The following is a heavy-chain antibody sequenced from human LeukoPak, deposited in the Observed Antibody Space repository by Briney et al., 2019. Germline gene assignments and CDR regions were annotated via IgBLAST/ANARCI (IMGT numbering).Heavy chain of an antibody. CDR3: ARSRTAMGHYYYYMDV. CDR1: GGTFSSYA. D-gene: IGHD5-18*01. CDR2: IIPIFGTA. V-gene: IGHV1-69*13. Sequence: SVKDSCKASGGTFSSYAISWVRQAPGQGLEWMGGIIPIFGTANYAQKFQGRVTITADESTSTAYMELSSLRSEDTAVYYCARSRTAMGHYYYYMDVWGKGTTVTVSS. J-gene: IGHJ6*03.